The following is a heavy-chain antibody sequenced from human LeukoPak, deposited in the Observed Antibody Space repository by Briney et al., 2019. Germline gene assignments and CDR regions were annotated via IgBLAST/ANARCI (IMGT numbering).Heavy chain of an antibody. CDR2: IKQDGSEK. J-gene: IGHJ4*02. CDR3: ARERDGRFFDY. D-gene: IGHD5-24*01. CDR1: GFTFSSYW. V-gene: IGHV3-7*01. Sequence: GGSLRLSCAASGFTFSSYWMSWVRQAPGKGLEWVANIKQDGSEKYYVDSVKGRFTISRDNAKNSVYLQMNSLRAEDTALYYCARERDGRFFDYWGQGTLVTVSS.